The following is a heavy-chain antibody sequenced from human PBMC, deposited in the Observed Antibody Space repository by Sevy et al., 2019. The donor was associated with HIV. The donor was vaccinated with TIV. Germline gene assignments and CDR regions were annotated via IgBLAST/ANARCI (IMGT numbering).Heavy chain of an antibody. CDR1: GFTFSSYV. Sequence: GGSLRLSCAASGFTFSSYVMTWVRQAPGKGLEWISYISGSDDSGGDDTIYYADSVKGRFTISRDNAKNSLYLQMSSRRADDTAVYYCARDHVKDGKGGDYYYHAMDVWGRGTTVTVSS. CDR3: ARDHVKDGKGGDYYYHAMDV. CDR2: ISGSDDSGGDDTI. V-gene: IGHV3-48*04. D-gene: IGHD3-16*01. J-gene: IGHJ6*02.